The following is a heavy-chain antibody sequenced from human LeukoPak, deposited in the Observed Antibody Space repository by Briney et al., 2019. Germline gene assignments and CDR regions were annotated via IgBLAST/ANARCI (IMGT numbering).Heavy chain of an antibody. D-gene: IGHD4-17*01. CDR3: ARGDGDPRQWYFDL. CDR2: INGDESST. CDR1: GFTFGNYW. J-gene: IGHJ2*01. Sequence: GGSLRLSCAASGFTFGNYWMHWVRQAPGKGLVWVSRINGDESSTSYADSVKGRFTISRDNSKNTLYLQMNSLRAEDTAVYYCARGDGDPRQWYFDLWGRGTLVTVSS. V-gene: IGHV3-74*01.